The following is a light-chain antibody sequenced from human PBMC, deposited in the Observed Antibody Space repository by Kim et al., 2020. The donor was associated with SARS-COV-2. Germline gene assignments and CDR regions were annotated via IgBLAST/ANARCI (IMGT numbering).Light chain of an antibody. J-gene: IGLJ3*02. V-gene: IGLV3-19*01. Sequence: SSELTQDPAVSVALGQTVRITCQGDSLRSYYASWYQQKPGQAPVLVIYGKNNRPSGIPDRFSGSSSGNTASLTITGAQAEDEADYYCNSRDSSGHLLVFGGGTKLTVL. CDR3: NSRDSSGHLLV. CDR1: SLRSYY. CDR2: GKN.